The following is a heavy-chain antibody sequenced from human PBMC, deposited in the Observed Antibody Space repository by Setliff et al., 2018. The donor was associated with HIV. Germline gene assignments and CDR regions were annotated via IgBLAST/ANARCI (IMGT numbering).Heavy chain of an antibody. Sequence: SETLSLTCAVYGGALSGYSWSWIRQPPGKGLEWIGEIFHSGSTNHNPSLKSRVTISVDKSKNQFSLKLSSVTAADTAVYYCARDGGYSYGIGGITYYFDYWGQGTLVTVSS. D-gene: IGHD5-18*01. CDR3: ARDGGYSYGIGGITYYFDY. CDR2: IFHSGST. J-gene: IGHJ4*02. CDR1: GGALSGYS. V-gene: IGHV4-34*12.